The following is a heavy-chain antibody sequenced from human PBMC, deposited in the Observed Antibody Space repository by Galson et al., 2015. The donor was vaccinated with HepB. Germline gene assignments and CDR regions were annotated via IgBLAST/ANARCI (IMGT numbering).Heavy chain of an antibody. CDR1: GGSISSYY. J-gene: IGHJ5*02. CDR2: IYYSGST. Sequence: QVQLQESGPGLVKPSETLSLTCPVPGGSISSYYWSWIRQPPGKGLEWIGYIYYSGSTNYNPSLKSRVTISVDTSKNQFSLKLSSVTAADTAVYYCARVSTTMVRELGGWFDPWGQGTLVTVSS. CDR3: ARVSTTMVRELGGWFDP. D-gene: IGHD3-10*01. V-gene: IGHV4-59*01.